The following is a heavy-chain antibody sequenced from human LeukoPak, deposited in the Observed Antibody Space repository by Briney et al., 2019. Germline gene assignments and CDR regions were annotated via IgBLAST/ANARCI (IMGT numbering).Heavy chain of an antibody. J-gene: IGHJ5*02. CDR1: GFTFTSHG. Sequence: PGGSLRLSCAASGFTFTSHGMHWVRQAPGKGLEWVAHIRYDGSNKYYADSVKGRFTISRDDSKKMLYLQMSSLRPEDTAVYYCARGRRSGGITMIRGVKDRGWFDPWGQGTLVTVSS. V-gene: IGHV3-30*02. CDR2: IRYDGSNK. D-gene: IGHD3-10*01. CDR3: ARGRRSGGITMIRGVKDRGWFDP.